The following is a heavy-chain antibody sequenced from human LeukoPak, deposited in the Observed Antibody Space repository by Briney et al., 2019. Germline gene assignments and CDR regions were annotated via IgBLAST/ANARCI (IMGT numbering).Heavy chain of an antibody. V-gene: IGHV1-69*05. D-gene: IGHD3-10*01. CDR2: IIPIFGTA. CDR1: GGTFSSYA. CDR3: ARAYYYGSGSSVPFDY. Sequence: SVKVSCKASGGTFSSYAISWVRQATGQGLEWMGRIIPIFGTANYAQKFQGRVTITTDESTSTAYMELSSLRSEDTAVYYCARAYYYGSGSSVPFDYWGQGTLVTVSS. J-gene: IGHJ4*02.